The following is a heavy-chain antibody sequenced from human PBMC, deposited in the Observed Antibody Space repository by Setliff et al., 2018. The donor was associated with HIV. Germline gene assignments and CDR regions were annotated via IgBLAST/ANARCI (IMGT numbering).Heavy chain of an antibody. V-gene: IGHV1-3*03. CDR2: INDGNGDA. CDR3: ARAGMNYDSRTGWWLGPFDL. D-gene: IGHD3-3*01. CDR1: GYTFTSHT. J-gene: IGHJ3*01. Sequence: ASVKVSCKASGYTFTSHTIHWLRQAPGQSLEWMGWINDGNGDATYSPEFQDRVAFTRDKSANTAYMQLRSLRSTDRAVYYCARAGMNYDSRTGWWLGPFDLWGQGTVVTVS.